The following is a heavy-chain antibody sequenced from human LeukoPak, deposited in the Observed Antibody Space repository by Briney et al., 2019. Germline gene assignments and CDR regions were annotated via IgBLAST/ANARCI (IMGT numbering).Heavy chain of an antibody. J-gene: IGHJ4*02. CDR1: GYTFTAYY. Sequence: ASVKVSCKASGYTFTAYYMHWVRQAPGQGLEWMGWIDLNSGGTNYAQKFQGRVTMTRDTSISTAYMELSSLRSEDTAVYYCARVYSNYPLFDYWGQGTLVTVSS. CDR2: IDLNSGGT. CDR3: ARVYSNYPLFDY. D-gene: IGHD4-11*01. V-gene: IGHV1-2*02.